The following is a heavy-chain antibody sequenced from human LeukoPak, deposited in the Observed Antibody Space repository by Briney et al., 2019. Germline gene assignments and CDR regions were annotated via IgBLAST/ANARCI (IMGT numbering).Heavy chain of an antibody. J-gene: IGHJ4*02. CDR3: ARVNTIFGVDIVSLGAEFEF. V-gene: IGHV3-30*03. Sequence: GGSLRLSCGASGFTFSTYAMHWVRQAPGEGLECLSVISYDGTKKEYADSVKGRFTISRDNSNDTLYLQMNSLRPEDTALYYCARVNTIFGVDIVSLGAEFEFWGQGTLVTVSS. D-gene: IGHD3-3*02. CDR1: GFTFSTYA. CDR2: ISYDGTKK.